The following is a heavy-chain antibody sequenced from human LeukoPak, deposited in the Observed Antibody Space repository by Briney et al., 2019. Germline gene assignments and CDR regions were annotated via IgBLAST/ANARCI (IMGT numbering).Heavy chain of an antibody. CDR1: GFTFSSYA. D-gene: IGHD6-13*01. V-gene: IGHV3-23*01. J-gene: IGHJ4*02. CDR2: ISGSGGST. CDR3: AKDGTGYSSSWYIDY. Sequence: GGSLRLSCAASGFTFSSYAMSWVRQAPGKGLEWVSAISGSGGSTYYADSVKGRFTISRDNSKNTLYLQMNSLRAEDTAVYYCAKDGTGYSSSWYIDYWGQGTLVTVSS.